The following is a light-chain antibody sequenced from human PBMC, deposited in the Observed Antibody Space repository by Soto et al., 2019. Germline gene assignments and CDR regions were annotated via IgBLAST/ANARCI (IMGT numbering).Light chain of an antibody. V-gene: IGKV3-20*01. J-gene: IGKJ4*01. CDR2: GAS. CDR1: QSVSSSY. Sequence: MVLKQSPVTLSLSPGERATLSCRASQSVSSSYLAWYQQKPGQAPRLLIYGASSRATGIPDRFSGSGSGTDFTLTISRLEPEDFAVYYCPQYGSSPLTFGGGTKVDIK. CDR3: PQYGSSPLT.